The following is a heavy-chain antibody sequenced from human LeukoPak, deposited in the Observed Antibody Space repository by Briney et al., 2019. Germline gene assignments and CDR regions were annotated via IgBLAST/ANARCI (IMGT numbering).Heavy chain of an antibody. V-gene: IGHV3-23*01. CDR1: GFTFSSYA. CDR2: ISGSGDNT. Sequence: PGGSLRLSCAASGFTFSSYAMEWVRQVPGKGLEWVSVISGSGDNTYYADSVKGRFTISRDNSKNMLYLQMNSLRAEDTAVYYCAKWKYSNSGIDDYWGQGTLVTVSS. J-gene: IGHJ4*02. D-gene: IGHD6-6*01. CDR3: AKWKYSNSGIDDY.